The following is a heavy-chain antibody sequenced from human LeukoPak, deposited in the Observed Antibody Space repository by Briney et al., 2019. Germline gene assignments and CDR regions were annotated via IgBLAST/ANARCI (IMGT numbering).Heavy chain of an antibody. Sequence: GASVKVSCKAFGYTFTSYGISWVRQAPGQGLEWMGWISAYNGNTNNAQKLQGRVTMTTDTSTSTAYMELRSLRSGDTAVYYCARDRPKLRYFDWLYAFDIWGQGTMVTVSS. CDR3: ARDRPKLRYFDWLYAFDI. J-gene: IGHJ3*02. V-gene: IGHV1-18*01. CDR1: GYTFTSYG. CDR2: ISAYNGNT. D-gene: IGHD3-9*01.